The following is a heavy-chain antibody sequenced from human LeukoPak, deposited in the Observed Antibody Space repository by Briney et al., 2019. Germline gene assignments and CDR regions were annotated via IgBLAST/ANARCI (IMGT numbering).Heavy chain of an antibody. V-gene: IGHV3-53*01. J-gene: IGHJ4*02. D-gene: IGHD5-24*01. CDR1: GLTVSSNY. CDR3: ARERRDDYNEIDY. CDR2: IYSGGST. Sequence: GGSLRLSCAASGLTVSSNYMSWVRQAPGKGLEWVSIIYSGGSTYYADSVKGRFTISRDNSKNTLFLQMNSLRAEDTAVYYCARERRDDYNEIDYWGQGALVTVSS.